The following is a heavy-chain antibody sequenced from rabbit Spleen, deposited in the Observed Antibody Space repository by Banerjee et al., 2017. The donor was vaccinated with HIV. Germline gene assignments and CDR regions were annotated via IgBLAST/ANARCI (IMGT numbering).Heavy chain of an antibody. CDR3: ARDSGSSFSSYGMDL. CDR1: GFSFSDRDV. D-gene: IGHD8-1*01. CDR2: IAAGSGGTT. J-gene: IGHJ6*01. V-gene: IGHV1S45*01. Sequence: QEQLKETGGGLVQPGGSLTLSCKASGFSFSDRDVMCWVRQAPGKGLQWIACIAAGSGGTTYYANWAKGRFTISKTSSTTVTLQMTSLTAADTATYFCARDSGSSFSSYGMDLWGPGTLVTVS.